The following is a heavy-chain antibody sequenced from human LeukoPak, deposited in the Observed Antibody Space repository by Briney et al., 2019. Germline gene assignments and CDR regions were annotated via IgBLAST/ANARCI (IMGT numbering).Heavy chain of an antibody. D-gene: IGHD2-21*02. CDR3: ARHSARSCRGGVCSSWFDP. V-gene: IGHV4-59*08. CDR1: GGSISSYY. CDR2: IYYSGST. J-gene: IGHJ5*02. Sequence: PSETLSLTCTVSGGSISSYYWSWIRQPPGKGLEWIGYIYYSGSTNYNPSLKSRVTISVDTSKNQFSLKLSSVTAADTAVYYCARHSARSCRGGVCSSWFDPWGQGTLVTVSS.